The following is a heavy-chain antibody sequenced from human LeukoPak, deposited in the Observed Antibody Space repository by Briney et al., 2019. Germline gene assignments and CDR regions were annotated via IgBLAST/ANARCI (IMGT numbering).Heavy chain of an antibody. CDR3: ARDQGNGYELNHYGMDV. J-gene: IGHJ6*02. D-gene: IGHD5-12*01. Sequence: GGSLRLSCAASGFTFSSYAMSWVRQAPGKGLVWVSRINSDGSSTSYADSVKGRFTISRDNAKNTLYVQMNSLRAEDTAVYYCARDQGNGYELNHYGMDVWGQGTTVTVSS. CDR2: INSDGSST. CDR1: GFTFSSYA. V-gene: IGHV3-74*01.